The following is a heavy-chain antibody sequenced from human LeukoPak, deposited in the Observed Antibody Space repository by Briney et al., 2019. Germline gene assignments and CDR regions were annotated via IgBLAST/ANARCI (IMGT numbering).Heavy chain of an antibody. D-gene: IGHD3-9*01. CDR2: ISGSGGST. Sequence: GGSLRLSCAASGFTFSSYAMSWVRQAPGKGLEWVSAISGSGGSTYYADSVKGRFTISRDNAKNSLYLQMNSLRAEDTALYYCATSRTNYDILTGYENWFDPWGQGTLVTVSS. V-gene: IGHV3-23*01. CDR1: GFTFSSYA. CDR3: ATSRTNYDILTGYENWFDP. J-gene: IGHJ5*02.